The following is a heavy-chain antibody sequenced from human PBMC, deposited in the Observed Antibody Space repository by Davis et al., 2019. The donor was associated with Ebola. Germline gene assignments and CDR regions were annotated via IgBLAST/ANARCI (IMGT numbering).Heavy chain of an antibody. CDR1: GGTFSSYT. CDR3: AREKAEYSSSSTLGY. J-gene: IGHJ4*02. CDR2: IIPILGIA. D-gene: IGHD6-6*01. V-gene: IGHV1-69*04. Sequence: SVKVSCKASGGTFSSYTISWVRQAPGQGLEWMGRIIPILGIAKYAQKFQGRVTITADKSTSTAYMELSSLRSEDTAVYYCAREKAEYSSSSTLGYWGQGTLVTVSS.